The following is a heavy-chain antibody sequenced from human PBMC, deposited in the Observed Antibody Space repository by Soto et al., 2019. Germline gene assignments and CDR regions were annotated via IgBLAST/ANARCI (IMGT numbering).Heavy chain of an antibody. V-gene: IGHV4-39*01. CDR3: AVLMYYHSSDYAVH. D-gene: IGHD3-22*01. J-gene: IGHJ4*02. CDR2: IYYSGST. Sequence: SETLSLTCTVSGGSISSSSYYWGWIRQHPGKGLEWIGSIYYSGSTYYNPSLKSRVTISVDTSKNQFSLKLSSVTAADTAVYYCAVLMYYHSSDYAVHRGQGTRGADSS. CDR1: GGSISSSSYY.